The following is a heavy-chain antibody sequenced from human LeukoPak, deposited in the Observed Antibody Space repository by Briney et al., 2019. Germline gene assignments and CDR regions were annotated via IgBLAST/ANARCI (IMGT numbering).Heavy chain of an antibody. CDR3: ARDLKSVFDAFDI. CDR2: ISSSSSYI. V-gene: IGHV3-21*01. CDR1: GFTFSSYS. Sequence: GGSLRLSCAAYGFTFSSYSMNWVRQAPGEGLKWVSSISSSSSYIYYADSVKGRFTISRDNAKNSLYLQMNSLRAEDTAVYYCARDLKSVFDAFDIWGQGTMVTVSS. J-gene: IGHJ3*02.